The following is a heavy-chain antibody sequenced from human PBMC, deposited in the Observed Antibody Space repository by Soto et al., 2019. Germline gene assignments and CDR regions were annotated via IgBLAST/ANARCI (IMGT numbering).Heavy chain of an antibody. Sequence: SETLSLTCAVYGGSFSGYYWSWIRQPPGKGLEWIGEINHSGSTNYNPSLKSRVTISVDTSKNQFSLKLSSVTAADTAVYYCARERRNSSGYYPYYFDYWGQGTLVTSPQ. CDR1: GGSFSGYY. D-gene: IGHD3-22*01. J-gene: IGHJ4*02. V-gene: IGHV4-34*01. CDR3: ARERRNSSGYYPYYFDY. CDR2: INHSGST.